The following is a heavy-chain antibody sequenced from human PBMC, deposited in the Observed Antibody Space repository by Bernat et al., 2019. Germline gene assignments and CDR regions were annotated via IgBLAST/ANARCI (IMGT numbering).Heavy chain of an antibody. CDR1: GFTFSDYY. J-gene: IGHJ5*02. V-gene: IGHV3-11*05. D-gene: IGHD3-9*01. Sequence: QVQLVESGGGLVKPGGSLRLSCAASGFTFSDYYMSWIRQAPGKGLEWVSYISSSSSYTNYADSVKGRFTISRDNAKNSLYLQMNSLRAEDTAVYYCARDATYYDSESGYYNVIPWFDPWGQGTLVTVSS. CDR3: ARDATYYDSESGYYNVIPWFDP. CDR2: ISSSSSYT.